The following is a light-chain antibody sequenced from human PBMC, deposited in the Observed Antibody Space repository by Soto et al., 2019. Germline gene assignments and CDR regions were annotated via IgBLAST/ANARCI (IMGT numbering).Light chain of an antibody. CDR3: QHYNNWPLT. J-gene: IGKJ4*01. V-gene: IGKV3-15*01. CDR1: QSVSSN. CDR2: ATS. Sequence: EIVMTQSPATLSVSPGERASLSCMASQSVSSNLAWYRQKPGQTPRLLIYATSTRATGIPVRFSGSGSGTEFTLTISSLQSEDFAVYYCQHYNNWPLTFGGGTKVHIK.